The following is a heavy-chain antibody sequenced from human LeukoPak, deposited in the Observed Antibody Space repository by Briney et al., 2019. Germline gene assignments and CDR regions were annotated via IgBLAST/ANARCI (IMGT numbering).Heavy chain of an antibody. CDR2: IGGSSDFT. CDR1: GFTFSDYA. CDR3: TRRSSSWYPFDY. V-gene: IGHV3-23*01. J-gene: IGHJ4*02. Sequence: GGSLRLSCAASGFTFSDYAMSWVRQAPGKGLEWVSAIGGSSDFTYYADSVKGRFTISRDNSKNTLYLQMSSLRAEDTAVYYCTRRSSSWYPFDYWGQGTLVTVSS. D-gene: IGHD6-13*01.